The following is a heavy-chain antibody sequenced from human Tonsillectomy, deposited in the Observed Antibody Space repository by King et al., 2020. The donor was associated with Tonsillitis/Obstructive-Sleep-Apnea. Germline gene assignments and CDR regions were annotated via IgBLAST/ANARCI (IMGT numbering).Heavy chain of an antibody. CDR2: IYPGDSDT. CDR1: GYNFTTYW. V-gene: IGHV5-51*01. CDR3: ARHRAPEYYGSGSYQFDY. D-gene: IGHD3-10*01. J-gene: IGHJ4*02. Sequence: EVQLVESGAEVKKPGESLKISCKGSGYNFTTYWIDWVRQMPGKGLEWMGIIYPGDSDTRYSPSFQGLVTISADKSISTAYLQWSSLKASDTAIYYCARHRAPEYYGSGSYQFDYWGQGTLVTVSS.